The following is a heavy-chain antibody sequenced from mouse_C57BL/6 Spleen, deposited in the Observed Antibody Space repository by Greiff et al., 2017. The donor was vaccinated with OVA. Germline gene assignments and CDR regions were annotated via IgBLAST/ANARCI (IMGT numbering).Heavy chain of an antibody. CDR1: GYTFTSYW. CDR2: INPSNGGT. J-gene: IGHJ2*01. Sequence: VQLQQSGTELVKPGASVKLSCKASGYTFTSYWMHWVKQRPGQGLEWIGNINPSNGGTNYNEKFKSKATLTVDKSSSTAYMQLSSLTSEDSAVYYCAITTVVATPLDYWGQGTTLTVSS. D-gene: IGHD1-1*01. V-gene: IGHV1-53*01. CDR3: AITTVVATPLDY.